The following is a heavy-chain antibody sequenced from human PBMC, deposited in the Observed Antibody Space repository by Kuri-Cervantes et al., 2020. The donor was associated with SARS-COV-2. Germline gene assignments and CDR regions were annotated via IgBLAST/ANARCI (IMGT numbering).Heavy chain of an antibody. CDR3: ARGPADYSSGWTDY. CDR1: GYTLSNYG. Sequence: ASVKVSCKGFGYTLSNYGINWVRQAPGQGLEWMGWISGYIGVTNYVPKLQGRVTMTTDTSTTTAYMELRGLTSDDTAVYFCARGPADYSSGWTDYWCQGTLVTVSS. D-gene: IGHD6-19*01. CDR2: ISGYIGVT. V-gene: IGHV1-18*04. J-gene: IGHJ4*02.